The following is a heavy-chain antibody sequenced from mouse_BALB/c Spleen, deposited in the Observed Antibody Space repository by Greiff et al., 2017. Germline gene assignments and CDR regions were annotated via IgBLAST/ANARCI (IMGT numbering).Heavy chain of an antibody. Sequence: EVKLMESGGGLVKPGGSLKLSCAASGFTFSDYYMYWVRQTPEKRLEWVATISDGGSYTYYPDSVKGRFTISRDNAKNNLYLQMSSLKSEDTAMYYCARDPTATEAMDDWGQGTSVTVSS. CDR2: ISDGGSYT. J-gene: IGHJ4*01. CDR3: ARDPTATEAMDD. CDR1: GFTFSDYY. D-gene: IGHD1-2*01. V-gene: IGHV5-4*02.